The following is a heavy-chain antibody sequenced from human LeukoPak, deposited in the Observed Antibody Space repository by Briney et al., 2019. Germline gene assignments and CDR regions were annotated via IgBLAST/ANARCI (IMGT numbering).Heavy chain of an antibody. D-gene: IGHD5-24*01. CDR2: IYYSGST. CDR3: ARDLSSRDGYNPFAY. Sequence: SETLSLTCTVSGGSISSYYWSWIRQPPGKGLEWIGYIYYSGSTNYNPSLKSRVTISVDTSKNQSSLKLNSVTAADTAVYYCARDLSSRDGYNPFAYWGQGTLVTVSS. CDR1: GGSISSYY. V-gene: IGHV4-59*01. J-gene: IGHJ4*02.